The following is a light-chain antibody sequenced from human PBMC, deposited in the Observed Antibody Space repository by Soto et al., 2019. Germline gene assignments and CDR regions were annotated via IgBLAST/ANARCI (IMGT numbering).Light chain of an antibody. Sequence: QSALTQPASVSGSPGQSITISCTGTRSEVGSYNYVSCYQQHPGKAPKFMIYDVSNRPSGVSNRFSGSKSGNTASLTISCLQAEDEADYYCSSYTTSNTRQIVFGTGTKVTVL. V-gene: IGLV2-14*01. CDR3: SSYTTSNTRQIV. J-gene: IGLJ1*01. CDR2: DVS. CDR1: RSEVGSYNY.